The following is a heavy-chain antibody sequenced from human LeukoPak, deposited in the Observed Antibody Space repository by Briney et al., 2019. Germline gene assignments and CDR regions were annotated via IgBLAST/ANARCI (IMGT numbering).Heavy chain of an antibody. CDR1: GFRFSTYS. Sequence: GGSLRLSCAASGFRFSTYSMNWVRQAPGRGLEWISYISHSGGAEHYTDSVKGRFTTSRDNAKNALYLQMNRLRVEDTAVYFCARDSVFAFDYWSQGTLVTVSS. CDR2: ISHSGGAE. D-gene: IGHD5/OR15-5a*01. J-gene: IGHJ4*02. CDR3: ARDSVFAFDY. V-gene: IGHV3-48*01.